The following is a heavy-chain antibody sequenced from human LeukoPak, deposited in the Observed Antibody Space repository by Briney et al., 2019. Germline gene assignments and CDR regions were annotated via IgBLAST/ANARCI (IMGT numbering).Heavy chain of an antibody. CDR3: ARDNPGYYYGSGSSEYFQH. CDR2: IYYTGT. Sequence: PSETLSLTCTVSGGSVTDYYWSWIRQSPGKGLEWIGYIYYTGTSYNPSLKSRVTISADTSKNQFSLKLSSVTAADTAVYYCARDNPGYYYGSGSSEYFQHWGQGTLVTVSS. CDR1: GGSVTDYY. J-gene: IGHJ1*01. D-gene: IGHD3-10*01. V-gene: IGHV4-59*02.